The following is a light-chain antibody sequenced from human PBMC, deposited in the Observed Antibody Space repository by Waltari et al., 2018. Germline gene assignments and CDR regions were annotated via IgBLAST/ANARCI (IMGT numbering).Light chain of an antibody. CDR2: GVS. V-gene: IGKV3-20*01. J-gene: IGKJ1*01. CDR3: QQYASSRT. CDR1: QSVTSNY. Sequence: EIVLTQSPDTLSLSPGERATLSCRASQSVTSNYLAWYQQKPGQAPRLLIYGVSSRATGVPDRFSGGGSGTEFTLTITRLEPEDFAVYYCQQYASSRTFGHGT.